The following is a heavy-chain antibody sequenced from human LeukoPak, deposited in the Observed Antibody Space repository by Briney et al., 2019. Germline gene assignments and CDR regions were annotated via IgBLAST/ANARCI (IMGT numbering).Heavy chain of an antibody. D-gene: IGHD4-17*01. J-gene: IGHJ5*02. Sequence: GASVKVSCKASGYTFTGYYMHWVRQAPGQGLEWMGWINPNSGGTNYAQKFQGRVTMTRDTSISTAYMELSRLRSDDTAVYHGARHDYGDYGPNWFDPWGQGTLVTVSS. CDR1: GYTFTGYY. CDR3: ARHDYGDYGPNWFDP. V-gene: IGHV1-2*02. CDR2: INPNSGGT.